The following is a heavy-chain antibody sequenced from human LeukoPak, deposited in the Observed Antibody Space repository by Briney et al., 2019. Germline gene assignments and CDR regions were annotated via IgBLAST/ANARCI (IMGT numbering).Heavy chain of an antibody. Sequence: GGSLRLSCVASGFTFSSYWMSWVRQAPGKGLEWVANINQDGSQKHYVDSIKGRFTVSRDNAKNSLYLQMNSLRVDDTAMYYCANYYNSGLQGDYWGQGTLVTVSS. CDR3: ANYYNSGLQGDY. J-gene: IGHJ4*02. CDR2: INQDGSQK. D-gene: IGHD3-10*01. V-gene: IGHV3-7*01. CDR1: GFTFSSYW.